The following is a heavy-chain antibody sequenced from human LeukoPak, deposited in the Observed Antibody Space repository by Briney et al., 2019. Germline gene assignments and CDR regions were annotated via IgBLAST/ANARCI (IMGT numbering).Heavy chain of an antibody. Sequence: PSETLSLTCTVSGGSISSSSYYWGWIRQPPGKGLEWLGSIYYSGSTYSNPSLRSRVTISVDTSKNQFSLKLSSVTAADTAVYYCARAVWFTMVRGGRYFDYWGQGTLVTVSS. J-gene: IGHJ4*02. CDR2: IYYSGST. D-gene: IGHD3-10*01. V-gene: IGHV4-39*01. CDR3: ARAVWFTMVRGGRYFDY. CDR1: GGSISSSSYY.